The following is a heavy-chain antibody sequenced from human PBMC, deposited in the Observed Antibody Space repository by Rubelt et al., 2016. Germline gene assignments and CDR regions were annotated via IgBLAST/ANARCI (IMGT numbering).Heavy chain of an antibody. J-gene: IGHJ4*02. CDR3: ASVGARRFDY. CDR2: MNPNSGNT. Sequence: INWVRQATGQGLEWMGWMNPNSGNTGYAQKFQGRVTMTRDTSISTAYMELSRLRSDDTAVYYCASVGARRFDYWGQGTLVTVSS. D-gene: IGHD1-26*01. V-gene: IGHV1-8*01.